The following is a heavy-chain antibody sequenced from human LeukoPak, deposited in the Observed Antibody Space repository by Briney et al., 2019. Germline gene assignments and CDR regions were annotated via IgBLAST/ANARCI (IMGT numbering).Heavy chain of an antibody. CDR2: MNPNSGNT. J-gene: IGHJ6*02. Sequence: GASVKVSCKASGYTFTSYDINWVRQATGQGLEWMGWMNPNSGNTGYAQKFQGRVTMTRNTSISTAYMELSSLRSEDTAVYYCARGYRVVWTAGTSYYYYGMDVWGQGTTVTVSS. V-gene: IGHV1-8*01. CDR3: ARGYRVVWTAGTSYYYYGMDV. D-gene: IGHD6-13*01. CDR1: GYTFTSYD.